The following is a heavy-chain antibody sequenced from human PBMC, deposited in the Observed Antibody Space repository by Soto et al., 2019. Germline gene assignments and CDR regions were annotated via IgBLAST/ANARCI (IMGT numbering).Heavy chain of an antibody. V-gene: IGHV3-43*01. J-gene: IGHJ4*02. CDR3: AKDSDEVGALDY. D-gene: IGHD1-26*01. CDR2: ISWDGGST. Sequence: EVQLVESGGVVVQPGGSLRLFCAASGFTFDDYTMHWVRQAPGKGLEWVSLISWDGGSTYYADSVKSRFTISRDNSKNSLYLQMNSLRTEDTALYYCAKDSDEVGALDYWGQGTLVTVSS. CDR1: GFTFDDYT.